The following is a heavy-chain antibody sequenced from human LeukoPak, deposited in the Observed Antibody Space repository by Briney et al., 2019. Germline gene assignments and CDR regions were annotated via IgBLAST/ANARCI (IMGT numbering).Heavy chain of an antibody. CDR1: GFTFSSSS. D-gene: IGHD4-17*01. J-gene: IGHJ4*02. Sequence: GGSLRLSCAASGFTFSSSSMNWVRQAPGKGLEWVSAISGSGGSTYYADSVKGRFTISRDNSKNTLYLQMNSLRAEDTAVYYCAKGSGEYGDYEFDYWGQGTLVTVSS. CDR3: AKGSGEYGDYEFDY. V-gene: IGHV3-23*01. CDR2: ISGSGGST.